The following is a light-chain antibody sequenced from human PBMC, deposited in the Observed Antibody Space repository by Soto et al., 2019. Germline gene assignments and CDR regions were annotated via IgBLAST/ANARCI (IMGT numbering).Light chain of an antibody. CDR2: GAS. CDR3: QQYNNWPPT. CDR1: QSVSSN. V-gene: IGKV3-15*01. Sequence: EIVMTQSPAALSVSPGERATRCCRASQSVSSNVAWYQQKPGQAPRLLIYGASTRATGIPARFSGSGSGTEFTLTISSLQSEDFAVYYCQQYNNWPPTFGQGTKVDIK. J-gene: IGKJ1*01.